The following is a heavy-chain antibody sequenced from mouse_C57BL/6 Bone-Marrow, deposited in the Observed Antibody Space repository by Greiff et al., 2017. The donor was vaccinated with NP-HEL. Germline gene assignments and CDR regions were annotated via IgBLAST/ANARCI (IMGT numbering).Heavy chain of an antibody. CDR2: ISSGSSTI. Sequence: EVMLVESGGGLVKPGGSLKLSCAASGFTFSDYGMHWVRQAPEKGLEWVAYISSGSSTIYYADTVKGRFTISRDNAKNTLFLQMTSLRSEDTAMYYCATSYYYGSSAFDYWGQGTTLTVSS. CDR3: ATSYYYGSSAFDY. V-gene: IGHV5-17*01. D-gene: IGHD1-1*01. J-gene: IGHJ2*01. CDR1: GFTFSDYG.